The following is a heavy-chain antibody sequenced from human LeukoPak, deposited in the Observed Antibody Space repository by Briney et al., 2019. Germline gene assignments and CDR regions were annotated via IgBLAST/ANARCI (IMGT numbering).Heavy chain of an antibody. V-gene: IGHV3-53*05. CDR1: GFTVSSNY. J-gene: IGHJ4*02. D-gene: IGHD4-17*01. Sequence: GGSLRLSCAASGFTVSSNYMSWVRQAPGKGLEWVSVIYSGGSTYYADSVKGRFTISRDNSKNTLYLQMNSLRAEDTAVYYCAKDPGEYGDYYYFDYWGQGTLVTVSS. CDR3: AKDPGEYGDYYYFDY. CDR2: IYSGGST.